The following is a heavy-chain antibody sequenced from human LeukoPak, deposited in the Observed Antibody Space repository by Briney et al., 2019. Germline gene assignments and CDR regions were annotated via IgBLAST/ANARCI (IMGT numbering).Heavy chain of an antibody. D-gene: IGHD3-3*01. J-gene: IGHJ6*02. CDR2: FDPEDGET. CDR1: GYTLTELS. V-gene: IGHV1-24*01. Sequence: ASVKVSCKVSGYTLTELSMHWVRQAPGKGLEWMGGFDPEDGETIYAQKFQGRVTMTEDTSTDTAYMELSSLRSEDTAVYYCATTRFAYYYCGMDVWGQGTTVTVSS. CDR3: ATTRFAYYYCGMDV.